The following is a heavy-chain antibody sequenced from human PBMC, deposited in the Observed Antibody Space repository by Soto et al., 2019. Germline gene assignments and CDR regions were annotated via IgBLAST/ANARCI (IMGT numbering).Heavy chain of an antibody. CDR3: TTIVVVPAARIDY. Sequence: GGSLRLSCAASGFTFSNAWMSWVRQAPGKGLEWVGRIKSKTDGGTTGYAAPVKGRFTISRDDSKNTLYLQMNSLKTEDTAVYYCTTIVVVPAARIDYWGQGTLVTVS. D-gene: IGHD2-2*01. CDR2: IKSKTDGGTT. J-gene: IGHJ4*02. V-gene: IGHV3-15*01. CDR1: GFTFSNAW.